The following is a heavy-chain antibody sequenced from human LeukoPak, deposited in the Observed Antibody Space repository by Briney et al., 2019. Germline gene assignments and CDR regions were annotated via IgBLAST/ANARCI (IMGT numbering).Heavy chain of an antibody. V-gene: IGHV1-18*01. D-gene: IGHD3-10*01. CDR2: ISAYNGNT. Sequence: ASVKVSCKASGYTFTSYGISWVRQAPGQGLEWMGWISAYNGNTNYAQKLQGRVTMTTDTSTRAAYMELRSLRSDDTAVYYCARDYHLSGGSGSYSNWFDPWGQGTLVTVSS. CDR1: GYTFTSYG. CDR3: ARDYHLSGGSGSYSNWFDP. J-gene: IGHJ5*02.